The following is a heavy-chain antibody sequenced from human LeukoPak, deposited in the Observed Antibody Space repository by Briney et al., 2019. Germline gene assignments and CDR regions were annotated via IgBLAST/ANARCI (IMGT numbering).Heavy chain of an antibody. J-gene: IGHJ6*02. CDR3: ARDGNSGYDLTYYYGMDV. CDR2: ISWNSGSI. CDR1: GFTFDDYA. D-gene: IGHD5-12*01. V-gene: IGHV3-9*01. Sequence: PGGSLRLSCAASGFTFDDYAMHWVRQAPGKGLEWVSGISWNSGSIGYADSVKGRFTISRDNSKNTLYLQMNSLRAEDTALYYCARDGNSGYDLTYYYGMDVWGQGTTVTVSS.